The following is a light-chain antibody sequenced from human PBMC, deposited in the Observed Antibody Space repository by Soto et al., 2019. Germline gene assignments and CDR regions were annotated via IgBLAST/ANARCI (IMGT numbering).Light chain of an antibody. V-gene: IGKV3-20*01. CDR3: EQYGSTPLT. CDR1: QSVANNY. J-gene: IGKJ4*01. CDR2: DAS. Sequence: EIVLTQSPGTLSVSPGERGTLSCRASQSVANNYLAWYQQKPGQAPRFLIYDASSRATGIPDRFSGSGSGTDFTLTISRLEPEDFAMYYCEQYGSTPLTFGGGTKVEIK.